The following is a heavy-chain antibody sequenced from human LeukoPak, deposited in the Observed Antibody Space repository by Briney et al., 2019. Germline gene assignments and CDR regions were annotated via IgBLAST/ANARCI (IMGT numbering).Heavy chain of an antibody. V-gene: IGHV3-23*01. CDR3: AKDHYDSSGYYPRY. Sequence: GGSLRLSRAASGFTFSSYAMSWVRQAPGKVLEWVSAISGSGGSTYYADSVKGRFTISRDNSKNTLYLQMNSLRAEDTAVYYCAKDHYDSSGYYPRYWGQGTLVTVSS. CDR2: ISGSGGST. J-gene: IGHJ4*02. CDR1: GFTFSSYA. D-gene: IGHD3-22*01.